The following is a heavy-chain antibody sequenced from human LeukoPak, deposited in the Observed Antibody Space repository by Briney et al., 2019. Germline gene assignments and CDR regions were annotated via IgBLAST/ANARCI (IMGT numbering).Heavy chain of an antibody. D-gene: IGHD3-10*01. CDR2: IYYSGST. CDR3: ARIGPITMVRGVITPPDY. J-gene: IGHJ4*02. CDR1: GGSISSSSYY. V-gene: IGHV4-39*01. Sequence: SETLSLTCTVSGGSISSSSYYWGWIRQPPGKGLEWIGSIYYSGSTYYNPSLKSRVTISVDTSKNQFSLKLSSVTAADTAVYYCARIGPITMVRGVITPPDYWGQGTLVTVSS.